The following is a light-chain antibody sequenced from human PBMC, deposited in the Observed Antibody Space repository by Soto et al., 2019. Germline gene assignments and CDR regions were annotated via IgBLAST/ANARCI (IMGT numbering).Light chain of an antibody. V-gene: IGKV3-15*01. CDR1: QSISSN. CDR2: GAS. CDR3: QQDNYWPFT. Sequence: EIVMTQSPATLSVSPGERATLSCRASQSISSNLAWYQQKPGQAPRLLIYGASTRATGIPAPFRGSGSGTEFTHTISSVQSEDFAVYSCQQDNYWPFTFGPGTKVDIK. J-gene: IGKJ3*01.